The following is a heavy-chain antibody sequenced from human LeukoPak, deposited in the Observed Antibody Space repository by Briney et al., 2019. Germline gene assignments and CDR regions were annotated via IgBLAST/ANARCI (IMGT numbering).Heavy chain of an antibody. V-gene: IGHV4-59*01. D-gene: IGHD1-1*01. CDR1: GGSISSYY. J-gene: IGHJ4*02. Sequence: SETLSLTCTVSGGSISSYYWSWIRQPPGKGLDWIGYIYYSGSINYNPSLKSRATMSVDTSKNQVSLKLRSVTAADTAVYYCARALYNRFFDYWGLGTLVTVSS. CDR2: IYYSGSI. CDR3: ARALYNRFFDY.